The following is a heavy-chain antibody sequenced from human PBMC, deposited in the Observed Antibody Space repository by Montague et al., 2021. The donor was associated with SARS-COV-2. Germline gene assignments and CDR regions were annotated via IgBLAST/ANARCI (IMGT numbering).Heavy chain of an antibody. D-gene: IGHD5-12*01. Sequence: SETLSLTCTVSGGSISSSSYYWGWICQPPGKGLEWIGSIYYSGSTYYNPSFKSRVTISVDTSKNQFSLKLSSVTAADTAVYSCASGYSGYVDPTGFDPWGQGTLVTVSS. V-gene: IGHV4-39*01. CDR3: ASGYSGYVDPTGFDP. CDR2: IYYSGST. CDR1: GGSISSSSYY. J-gene: IGHJ5*02.